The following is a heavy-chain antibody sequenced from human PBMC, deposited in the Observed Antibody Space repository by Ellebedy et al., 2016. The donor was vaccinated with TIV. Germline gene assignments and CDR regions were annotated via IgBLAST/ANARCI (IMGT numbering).Heavy chain of an antibody. CDR2: ISSSGSTA. Sequence: GGSLRLXCAASGFTFSDYYISWIRQAPGEGLEWVAYISSSGSTAYYADSVKGRFTISRDNAKNSLYLQMNSLRAEDTALYYCAREILTGWGMDVWGQGTTVTVSS. CDR1: GFTFSDYY. D-gene: IGHD3-9*01. J-gene: IGHJ6*02. CDR3: AREILTGWGMDV. V-gene: IGHV3-11*01.